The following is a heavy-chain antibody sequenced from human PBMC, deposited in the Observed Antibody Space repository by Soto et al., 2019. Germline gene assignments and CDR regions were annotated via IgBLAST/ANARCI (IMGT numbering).Heavy chain of an antibody. CDR1: GFTFTRYS. D-gene: IGHD3-3*01. CDR2: ISSTTNYI. CDR3: AREYEDLTSNFDY. V-gene: IGHV3-21*06. Sequence: LXLSCAGSGFTFTRYSMNWVLQAPGKGLEWVSSISSTTNYIYYGDSMKGRFTISRDNAKNSLYLEMNSLRAEDTAVYYCAREYEDLTSNFDYWGQGTLVTVSS. J-gene: IGHJ4*02.